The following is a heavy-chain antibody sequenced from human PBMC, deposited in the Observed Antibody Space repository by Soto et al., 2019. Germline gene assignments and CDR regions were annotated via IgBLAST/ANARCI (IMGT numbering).Heavy chain of an antibody. V-gene: IGHV4-39*01. CDR1: GGSISSSSYY. J-gene: IGHJ4*02. D-gene: IGHD4-17*01. Sequence: SETLSLTCTVSGGSISSSSYYWGWIRQPPGKGLEWIGNIYYSGSTYYNPSLKSRVTISVDTSKNQFSLKLSSVTAADTAVYYCARQRVDYGDYSNFDYWGQGTLVTVSS. CDR3: ARQRVDYGDYSNFDY. CDR2: IYYSGST.